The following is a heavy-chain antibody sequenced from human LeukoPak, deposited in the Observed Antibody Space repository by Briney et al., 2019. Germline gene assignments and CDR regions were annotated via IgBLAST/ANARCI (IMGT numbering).Heavy chain of an antibody. CDR1: GGTFSSYA. D-gene: IGHD2-21*02. CDR2: IIPILGIA. CDR3: ARDYLAYCGGDCVGDYFDY. Sequence: SVKVSCKASGGTFSSYAISWVRQAPGQGLEWMGRIIPILGIANYAQKFQGRVTITADKSTSTAYMELSSLRSEDTAVYYCARDYLAYCGGDCVGDYFDYWGQGTLVTVSS. J-gene: IGHJ4*02. V-gene: IGHV1-69*04.